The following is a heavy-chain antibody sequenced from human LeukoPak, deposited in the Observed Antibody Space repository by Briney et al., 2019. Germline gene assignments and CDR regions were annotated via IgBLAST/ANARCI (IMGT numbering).Heavy chain of an antibody. V-gene: IGHV3-74*01. J-gene: IGHJ6*02. CDR3: ARGGYCSSTSCSHYYYYTLDV. CDR2: INSDGSST. Sequence: GGSLRLSCAASGFTFSSYWMHWVRQAPGKGLVWVSRINSDGSSTSYADSVKGRFTISRDNAKNTLYLQMNTLRAEHTAVYYCARGGYCSSTSCSHYYYYTLDVWGQGTTVTVSS. D-gene: IGHD2-2*01. CDR1: GFTFSSYW.